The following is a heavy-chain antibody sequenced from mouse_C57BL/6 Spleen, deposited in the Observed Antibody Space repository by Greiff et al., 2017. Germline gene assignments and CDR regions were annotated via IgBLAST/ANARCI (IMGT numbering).Heavy chain of an antibody. D-gene: IGHD4-1*01. V-gene: IGHV1-61*01. J-gene: IGHJ2*01. CDR1: GYTFTSYW. CDR3: ARSLTGTRY. Sequence: QVQLQQPGAELVRPGSSVKLSCKASGYTFTSYWMDWVKQRPGQGLEWIGNIYPSDSETHYNQKFKDKATLTVDKSSSTAYMQLSSLTSEDSAVYYCARSLTGTRYWGQGTTLTVSS. CDR2: IYPSDSET.